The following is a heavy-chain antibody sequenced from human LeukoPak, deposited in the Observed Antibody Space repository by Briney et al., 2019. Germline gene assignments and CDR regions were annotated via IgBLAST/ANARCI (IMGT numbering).Heavy chain of an antibody. CDR2: ISSSGSTI. Sequence: GGSLRLSCAASGFTFSSYEMNWVRQAPGKGLEWVSYISSSGSTIYYADSVKGRFTISRDNAKNSLYLQMNSLRAEDTAVYYWPRDILGWNDVDYFDYWGQGTLVTVSS. V-gene: IGHV3-48*03. CDR1: GFTFSSYE. J-gene: IGHJ4*02. D-gene: IGHD1-1*01. CDR3: PRDILGWNDVDYFDY.